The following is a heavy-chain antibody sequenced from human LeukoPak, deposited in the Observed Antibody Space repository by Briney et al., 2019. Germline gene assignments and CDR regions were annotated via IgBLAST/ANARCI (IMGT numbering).Heavy chain of an antibody. J-gene: IGHJ6*02. Sequence: PGRSLRLSCAASGFTFSSYSMNWVRQAPGKGLEWVSSISSSSSYIYYADSVKGRFTISRDNAKNSLYLQMNSLRAEDTAVYYCARDRAYYYYYYGMDVWGQGTTVTVSS. CDR1: GFTFSSYS. CDR3: ARDRAYYYYYYGMDV. CDR2: ISSSSSYI. V-gene: IGHV3-21*01.